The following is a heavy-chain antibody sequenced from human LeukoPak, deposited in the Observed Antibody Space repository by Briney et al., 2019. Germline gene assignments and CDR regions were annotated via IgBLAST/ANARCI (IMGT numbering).Heavy chain of an antibody. CDR1: GFTFSSYA. Sequence: GGSLRLSCAASGFTFSSYAMSWIRQAPGKVVGWVSVISGSGGNTSYAAPVKGRFTISTDNSKNTLYLQMNSLRAEDTAVYYCAPRGLCGTRLFDYWGQGTLVTVSS. CDR3: APRGLCGTRLFDY. J-gene: IGHJ4*02. V-gene: IGHV3-23*01. D-gene: IGHD2-2*01. CDR2: ISGSGGNT.